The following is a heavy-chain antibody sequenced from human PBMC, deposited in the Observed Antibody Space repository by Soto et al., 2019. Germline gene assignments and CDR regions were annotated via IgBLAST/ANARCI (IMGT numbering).Heavy chain of an antibody. Sequence: GGSLRLSCAASGFTFSSYSMNWVRQAPGKGLEWVSSISSSSSYIYYADSVKGRFTISRDNAKNSLYLQMNSLRAEDTAVYYCASPWLLDAFDIWGQGTMVTVSS. D-gene: IGHD5-12*01. V-gene: IGHV3-21*01. CDR2: ISSSSSYI. CDR1: GFTFSSYS. J-gene: IGHJ3*02. CDR3: ASPWLLDAFDI.